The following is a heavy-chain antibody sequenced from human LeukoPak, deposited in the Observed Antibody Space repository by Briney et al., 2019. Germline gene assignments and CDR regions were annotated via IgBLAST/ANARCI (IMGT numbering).Heavy chain of an antibody. V-gene: IGHV1-8*01. D-gene: IGHD5-24*01. J-gene: IGHJ4*02. Sequence: GASVKVSCKVSGYTFTSYDINWVRQATGQGLEWMGWMNPNSGNTGHAQKFQGRVTMTRNTSISTAYMELSSLRSEDTAVYYCARATEMATLYFDYWGQGTLVTVSS. CDR2: MNPNSGNT. CDR3: ARATEMATLYFDY. CDR1: GYTFTSYD.